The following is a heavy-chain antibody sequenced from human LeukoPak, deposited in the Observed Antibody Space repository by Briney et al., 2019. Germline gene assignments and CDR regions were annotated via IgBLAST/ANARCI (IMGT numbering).Heavy chain of an antibody. CDR2: SRNKANSYTT. D-gene: IGHD3-10*01. Sequence: QPGGSLRLSCAASGFTLSDHYMDWVRQAPGKGLEWVARSRNKANSYTTEYAASVKGRFTISRDDSKNSLYLQMSSLKSEDTAVYYCARVSGFGYFFDYWGQGTLVTVSS. CDR1: GFTLSDHY. V-gene: IGHV3-72*01. CDR3: ARVSGFGYFFDY. J-gene: IGHJ4*02.